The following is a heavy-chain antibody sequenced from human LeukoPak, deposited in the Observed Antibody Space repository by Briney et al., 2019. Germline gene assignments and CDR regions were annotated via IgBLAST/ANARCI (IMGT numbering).Heavy chain of an antibody. J-gene: IGHJ3*02. CDR2: INHSGST. CDR3: AGEIRYYDSSGSDAFDI. CDR1: GGSFSGYY. D-gene: IGHD3-22*01. Sequence: SETLSLTCAVYGGSFSGYYWSWIRQPPGKGLEWIGEINHSGSTNYNPSLKSRVTISVDTSKNQFSLKLSSVTAADTAVYYCAGEIRYYDSSGSDAFDIWGQGTMVTVSS. V-gene: IGHV4-34*01.